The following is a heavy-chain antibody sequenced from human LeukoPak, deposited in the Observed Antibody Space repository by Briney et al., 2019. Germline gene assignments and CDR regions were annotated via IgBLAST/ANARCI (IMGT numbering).Heavy chain of an antibody. Sequence: SVKVSCKASGGTFSSYAISWVRQAPGQGLEWMGRIIPILGIANYAQKFQGRVTITADKSTSTAYMELSSLRSEDTAVYYCARGRYYDSGGYDEAFDIWGQGTAVTVSS. CDR1: GGTFSSYA. V-gene: IGHV1-69*04. CDR2: IIPILGIA. D-gene: IGHD3-22*01. J-gene: IGHJ3*02. CDR3: ARGRYYDSGGYDEAFDI.